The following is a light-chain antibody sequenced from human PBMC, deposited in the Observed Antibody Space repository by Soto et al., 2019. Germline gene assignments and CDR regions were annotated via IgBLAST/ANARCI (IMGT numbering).Light chain of an antibody. CDR2: AAS. Sequence: DIQLTQSPSFLSASVGDRVTITCRASQGISGYLTWYQQKPGKAPQVPIYAASTLQSGVPSRFSGSGSGTEFTLTISSLQPEDFATYYCQQLNTYPRTFGQGTKVEIK. J-gene: IGKJ1*01. V-gene: IGKV1-9*01. CDR3: QQLNTYPRT. CDR1: QGISGY.